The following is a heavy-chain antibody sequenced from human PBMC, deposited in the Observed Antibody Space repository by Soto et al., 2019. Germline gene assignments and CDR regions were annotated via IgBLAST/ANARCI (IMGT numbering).Heavy chain of an antibody. CDR3: ARDRIEAAGTPRFNYYYGMDV. CDR1: GFTVSSTY. J-gene: IGHJ6*02. D-gene: IGHD6-13*01. CDR2: IYGGLTT. V-gene: IGHV3-53*01. Sequence: GGSLRLSCAASGFTVSSTYMTWVRQAPGKGLEWVSVIYGGLTTSYADSVKGRFTISRDNSKDTVFLQMNSLRGEDTAVYYCARDRIEAAGTPRFNYYYGMDVWGQGTTVTVSS.